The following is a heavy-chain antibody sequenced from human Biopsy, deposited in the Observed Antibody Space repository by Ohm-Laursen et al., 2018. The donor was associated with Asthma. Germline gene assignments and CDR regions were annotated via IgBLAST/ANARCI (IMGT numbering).Heavy chain of an antibody. V-gene: IGHV4-59*07. CDR1: GVSIRSYY. J-gene: IGHJ4*02. CDR2: IHYSGST. D-gene: IGHD2-15*01. Sequence: SDTLSLTCIVSGVSIRSYYWTGIRQPPGKGLEWIGNIHYSGSTYSNPSLKSRVSISVDTSKKQISLRLSSVIAADTAVYYCAGFCSGGNCPDHWGQGTLVTVSS. CDR3: AGFCSGGNCPDH.